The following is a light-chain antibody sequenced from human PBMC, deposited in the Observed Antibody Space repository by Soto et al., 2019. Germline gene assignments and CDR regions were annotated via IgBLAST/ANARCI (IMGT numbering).Light chain of an antibody. CDR1: GSNSGENA. Sequence: QSVLTQPPSASWTPGQTVTISCSGSGSNSGENAVNWYQHLPGTAPQLLIYSNALRPSGVPHRFSGSKSGTAGSLAMSGLQSEDEAHYYCAAWDDSLKAMLFGGGTKLTVL. CDR2: SNA. V-gene: IGLV1-44*01. CDR3: AAWDDSLKAML. J-gene: IGLJ3*02.